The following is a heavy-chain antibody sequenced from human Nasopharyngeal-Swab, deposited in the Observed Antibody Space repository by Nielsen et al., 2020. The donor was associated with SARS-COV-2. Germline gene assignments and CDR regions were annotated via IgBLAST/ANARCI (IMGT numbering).Heavy chain of an antibody. V-gene: IGHV3-21*01. CDR3: AGGSYYYDSSGYYDY. Sequence: GESLKISCAASGFTFSSYSMNWVRQAPEKGLEWVSSISSSSSYIYYADSVKGRFTISRDNAKNSLYLQMNSLRAEDTAVYYCAGGSYYYDSSGYYDYWGQGTLVTVSS. CDR2: ISSSSSYI. D-gene: IGHD3-22*01. CDR1: GFTFSSYS. J-gene: IGHJ4*02.